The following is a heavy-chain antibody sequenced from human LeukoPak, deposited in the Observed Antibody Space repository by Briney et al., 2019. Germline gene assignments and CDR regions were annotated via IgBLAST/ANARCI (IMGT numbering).Heavy chain of an antibody. D-gene: IGHD2-15*01. CDR1: GFTFSNYF. CDR3: ATSRYCSGGDCYSLAFDI. J-gene: IGHJ3*02. V-gene: IGHV3-64*01. Sequence: SGGSLRLSCAASGFTFSNYFMHGVRQAPGKGLEYFSAISRTGSTTYYTNSVKGRFTISRDNSKNTLYLQMGGLRAEDMAVYYCATSRYCSGGDCYSLAFDIWGQGTMVTVSS. CDR2: ISRTGSTT.